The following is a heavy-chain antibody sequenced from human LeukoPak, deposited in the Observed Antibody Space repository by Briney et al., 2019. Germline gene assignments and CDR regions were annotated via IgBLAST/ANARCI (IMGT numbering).Heavy chain of an antibody. D-gene: IGHD6-19*01. Sequence: ASVKVSCKASGYTFTSYAMHWVRQAPGQRLEWMGWINAGNGNTKYSQKFQGRVTMATDTSTSTAYMELRSLRSDDTAVYYCARDRRIAVAEFDYWGQGTLVTVSS. CDR2: INAGNGNT. CDR1: GYTFTSYA. J-gene: IGHJ4*02. CDR3: ARDRRIAVAEFDY. V-gene: IGHV1-3*01.